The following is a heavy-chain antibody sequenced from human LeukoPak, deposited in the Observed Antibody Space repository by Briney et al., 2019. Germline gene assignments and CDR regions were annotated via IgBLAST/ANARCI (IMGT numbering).Heavy chain of an antibody. CDR2: IRYDGSNK. D-gene: IGHD1-26*01. CDR3: AKDLLPTYYYYMGV. CDR1: GFTFSSYG. Sequence: PGGSLRLXCAASGFTFSSYGMHWVRQAPGKGLEWVAFIRYDGSNKYYADSVKGRFTISRDNSKNTLYLQMNSLRAEDTAVYYCAKDLLPTYYYYMGVWGKGTTVTVSS. J-gene: IGHJ6*03. V-gene: IGHV3-30*02.